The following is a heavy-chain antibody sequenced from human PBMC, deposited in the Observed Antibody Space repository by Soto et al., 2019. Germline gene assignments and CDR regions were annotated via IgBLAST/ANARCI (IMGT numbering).Heavy chain of an antibody. Sequence: PSETLSLTCTVSGASISNYYWSWIRQAPGKGLEWVGHISYSGSTDYNPSLSSRVTISADTSKNQFSLKLASVTATDTAVYYCARHYSADPFDYWGQGTLVTVSS. CDR2: ISYSGST. CDR3: ARHYSADPFDY. D-gene: IGHD2-21*01. V-gene: IGHV4-59*08. CDR1: GASISNYY. J-gene: IGHJ4*02.